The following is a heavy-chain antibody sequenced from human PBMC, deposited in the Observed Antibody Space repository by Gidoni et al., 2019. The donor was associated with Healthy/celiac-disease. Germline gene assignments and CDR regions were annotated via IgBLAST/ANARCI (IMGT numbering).Heavy chain of an antibody. Sequence: EVQLVESGGGLVQPGGSRRLSCAAPGFTFSSYSMNWVRQAPGKGLEWVSYISSSSSTIYYADSVKGRFTISRDNAKNSLYLQMNSLRAEDTAVYYCASSQPTYYYGSGSQAFDYWGQGTLVTVSS. J-gene: IGHJ4*02. CDR2: ISSSSSTI. D-gene: IGHD3-10*01. V-gene: IGHV3-48*01. CDR3: ASSQPTYYYGSGSQAFDY. CDR1: GFTFSSYS.